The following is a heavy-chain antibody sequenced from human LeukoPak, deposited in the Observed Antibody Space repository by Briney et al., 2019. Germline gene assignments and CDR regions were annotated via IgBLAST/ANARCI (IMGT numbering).Heavy chain of an antibody. CDR3: AKDLLSIRYCSSTSCYNP. CDR1: GFTFSDYY. J-gene: IGHJ5*02. Sequence: GGSLRPSCAASGFTFSDYYMSWIRQAPGKGLEWVSYISSSSSYTNYADSVKGRFTISRDNSKNTLYLQMNSLRAEDTAVYYCAKDLLSIRYCSSTSCYNPWGQGTLVTVSS. CDR2: ISSSSSYT. D-gene: IGHD2-2*02. V-gene: IGHV3-11*05.